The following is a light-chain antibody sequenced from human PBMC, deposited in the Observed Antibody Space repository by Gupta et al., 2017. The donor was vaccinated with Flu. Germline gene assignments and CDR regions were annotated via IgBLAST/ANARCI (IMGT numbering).Light chain of an antibody. J-gene: IGKJ5*01. CDR3: QQFNSFLLT. CDR1: QDISTG. CDR2: DAS. V-gene: IGKV1D-16*01. Sequence: DIQMTQSPSSLSASVGDRITITCRASQDISTGVAWYQQRPEKAPKSLIYDASTLQSGVPSRFSGGGSGTDFTLTITSLQPEDFATYYCQQFNSFLLTFGQGTRLDIK.